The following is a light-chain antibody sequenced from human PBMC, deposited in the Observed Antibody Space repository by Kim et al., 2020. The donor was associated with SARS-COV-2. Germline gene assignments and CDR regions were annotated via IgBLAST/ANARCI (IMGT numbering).Light chain of an antibody. Sequence: EIVLTQSPATLSLSPGERATLSCRASQSVSSFLAWFQQKPGQAPRLLIYDASNRATGIPGRFSGSGSGTDFTLTISSLEPEDFAVYYCQQHSNWPTFGQGTKVDIK. J-gene: IGKJ1*01. CDR3: QQHSNWPT. CDR1: QSVSSF. CDR2: DAS. V-gene: IGKV3-11*01.